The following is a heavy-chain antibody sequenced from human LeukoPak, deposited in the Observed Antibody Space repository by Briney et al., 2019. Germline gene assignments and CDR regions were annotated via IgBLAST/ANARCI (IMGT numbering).Heavy chain of an antibody. CDR1: GYTFTSYA. V-gene: IGHV1-3*01. D-gene: IGHD6-19*01. J-gene: IGHJ4*02. CDR2: INAGNGNT. CDR3: ARAPTRGYIAVAGTPDY. Sequence: ASVKVSCKASGYTFTSYAMHWVRQAPGQRLEWMGWINAGNGNTKYSQKFQGRVTITRDTSASTAYMELSSLRSEDTAVYYCARAPTRGYIAVAGTPDYWGQGTLVTVSS.